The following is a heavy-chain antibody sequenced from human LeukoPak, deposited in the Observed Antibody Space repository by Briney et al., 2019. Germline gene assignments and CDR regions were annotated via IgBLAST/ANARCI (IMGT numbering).Heavy chain of an antibody. CDR3: ARRIPYFYDISDYLDFQH. D-gene: IGHD3-22*01. Sequence: PSETLSLTCTVSGDSISSSSYYWVWIRQPPGKGLEWIGSIDYSGSTYYNPSLKSRVTISVDTSKNQFSLKLRSVTAADTAVYYCARRIPYFYDISDYLDFQHWGQGTLVTVSS. CDR2: IDYSGST. CDR1: GDSISSSSYY. V-gene: IGHV4-39*01. J-gene: IGHJ1*01.